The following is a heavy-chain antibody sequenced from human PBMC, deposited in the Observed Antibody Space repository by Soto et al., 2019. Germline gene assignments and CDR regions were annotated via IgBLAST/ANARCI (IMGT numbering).Heavy chain of an antibody. CDR3: ARPQIDSGYDYEFAY. J-gene: IGHJ4*02. CDR2: INHSGST. V-gene: IGHV4-34*01. D-gene: IGHD5-12*01. Sequence: SETLSRTCAVCGGSFRGYYWSWMSQPQGKGLERSGEINHSGSTNYNPSLKTRVTISVDTSKNQFSLKLSSVTAADTAVYYFARPQIDSGYDYEFAYWGQGTLVTVSS. CDR1: GGSFRGYY.